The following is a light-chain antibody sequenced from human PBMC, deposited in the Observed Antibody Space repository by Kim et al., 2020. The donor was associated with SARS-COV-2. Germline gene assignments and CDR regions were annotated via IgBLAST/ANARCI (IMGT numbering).Light chain of an antibody. CDR2: DVS. CDR1: RSDVGGYNY. Sequence: QSVTISCTGTRSDVGGYNYVSWYQQHPGKAPKLMIYDVSKRPSGVPDRFSGSKSGNTASLTISGLQAEDEADYYCCSYAGSYTHYVFGTGTKVTVL. V-gene: IGLV2-11*01. J-gene: IGLJ1*01. CDR3: CSYAGSYTHYV.